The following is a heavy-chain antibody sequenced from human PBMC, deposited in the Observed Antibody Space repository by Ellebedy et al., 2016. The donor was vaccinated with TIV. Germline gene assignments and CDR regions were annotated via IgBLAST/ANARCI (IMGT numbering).Heavy chain of an antibody. V-gene: IGHV4-61*01. CDR2: IYYSGST. J-gene: IGHJ4*02. CDR1: GGSVSSGSYY. D-gene: IGHD6-19*01. Sequence: MPSETLSLTCSVSGGSVSSGSYYWSWIRQPPGRGLEWIGNIYYSGSTNYNPSLKSRVTISLDTSKKQFSLKLTSVTAADTAVYFCARDARWVAGTGGFDYWGQGILVTVSA. CDR3: ARDARWVAGTGGFDY.